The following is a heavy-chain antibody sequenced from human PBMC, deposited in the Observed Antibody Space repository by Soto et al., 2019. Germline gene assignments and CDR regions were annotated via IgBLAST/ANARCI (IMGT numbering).Heavy chain of an antibody. D-gene: IGHD5-12*01. J-gene: IGHJ4*02. CDR2: IKGDGTNT. Sequence: EVQLVESGGGLVQFGGSLRLSCEASGFTFSSYWMHWVRQVPGKGLVWVSRIKGDGTNTDYADSVKGRFTISRHNVKNTLYRQMNSLRAEDTAVYYCARGLSGYYGFDYWGRGSLVTVSS. CDR1: GFTFSSYW. CDR3: ARGLSGYYGFDY. V-gene: IGHV3-74*01.